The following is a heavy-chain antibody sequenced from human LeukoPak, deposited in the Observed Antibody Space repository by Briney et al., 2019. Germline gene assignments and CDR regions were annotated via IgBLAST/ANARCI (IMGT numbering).Heavy chain of an antibody. Sequence: GGSLRLSCAASGFTFSSYGMHWVRQAPGKGLEWVAVISYDGSNKYYADSVKGRFTISRDNSKNTLYLQMNSLRAEDTAVYYCAKPQLGVVVPAAMPSYFDYWGQGTLVTVSS. J-gene: IGHJ4*02. D-gene: IGHD2-2*01. CDR1: GFTFSSYG. V-gene: IGHV3-30*18. CDR2: ISYDGSNK. CDR3: AKPQLGVVVPAAMPSYFDY.